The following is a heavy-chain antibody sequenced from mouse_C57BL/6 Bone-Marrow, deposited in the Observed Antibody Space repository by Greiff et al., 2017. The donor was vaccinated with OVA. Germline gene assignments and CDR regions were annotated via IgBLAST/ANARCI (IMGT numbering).Heavy chain of an antibody. V-gene: IGHV14-3*01. CDR1: GLNTKNTY. Sequence: VQLQQSVAELVRPGASAKLSCTASGLNTKNTYMQWVKQRPEQGLEWIGRIDPANGNTKYAPKFQGKATITADTSSKTAYLQLSSLTSEDTAIYYCARSNSGYVMDYWGQGTSVTVSS. D-gene: IGHD3-2*02. J-gene: IGHJ4*01. CDR2: IDPANGNT. CDR3: ARSNSGYVMDY.